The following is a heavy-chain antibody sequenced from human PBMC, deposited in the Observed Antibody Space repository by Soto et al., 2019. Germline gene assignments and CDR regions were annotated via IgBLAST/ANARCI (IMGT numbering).Heavy chain of an antibody. CDR3: ARYCSSTSCQYNWFDP. CDR2: IYYSGST. J-gene: IGHJ5*02. V-gene: IGHV4-31*03. D-gene: IGHD2-2*01. Sequence: QVQLQESGPGLVKPSQTLSLTCTVSGGSISSGGYYWSWIRQHPGKGLEWIGYIYYSGSTYYHPSLKSRVTISVDTSKNQFSRKLSSVTAADTAVYYCARYCSSTSCQYNWFDPWGQGTLVTVSS. CDR1: GGSISSGGYY.